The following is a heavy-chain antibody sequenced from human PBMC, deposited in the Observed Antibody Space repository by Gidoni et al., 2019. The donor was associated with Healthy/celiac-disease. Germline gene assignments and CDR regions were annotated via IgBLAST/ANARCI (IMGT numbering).Heavy chain of an antibody. CDR1: GFTCSSYA. CDR2: ISGSGGST. CDR3: AQGSRAVWGSYRLDY. D-gene: IGHD3-16*02. V-gene: IGHV3-23*01. Sequence: EVQLLESGGGLVQPGGSLRLSCAASGFTCSSYAMSWVRQAPGKGLEWVSAISGSGGSTYYADSVKGRFTISRDNSKNSLYLQMNSLRAEDTAVYYCAQGSRAVWGSYRLDYWGQGTLVTVSS. J-gene: IGHJ4*02.